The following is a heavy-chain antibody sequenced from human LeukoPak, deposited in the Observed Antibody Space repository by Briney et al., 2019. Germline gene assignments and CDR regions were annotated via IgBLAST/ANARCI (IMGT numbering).Heavy chain of an antibody. CDR1: GYTFTSYY. D-gene: IGHD6-6*01. V-gene: IGHV1-46*01. Sequence: ASVKVSCKASGYTFTSYYMHWVRQAPGQGLEWMGIINPSGGSTSYAQKFQGRVTMTRDMSTSTVYMELSSLRSEDTAVYYCEREPARRGFDYWGQGTLVTVSS. CDR2: INPSGGST. J-gene: IGHJ4*02. CDR3: EREPARRGFDY.